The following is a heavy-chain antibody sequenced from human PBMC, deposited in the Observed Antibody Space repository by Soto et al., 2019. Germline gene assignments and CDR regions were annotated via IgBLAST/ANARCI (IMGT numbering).Heavy chain of an antibody. D-gene: IGHD3-22*01. CDR1: GFTFSSYG. J-gene: IGHJ4*02. CDR3: ARGTDYYDSSGSTNEIDY. V-gene: IGHV3-33*01. Sequence: PGGSLRLSCAASGFTFSSYGMHWVRQAPGKGLEWVAVIWYDGSNKYYADSVKGRFTISRDNSKNTLYLQMNSLRAEDTAVYYCARGTDYYDSSGSTNEIDYWGPGTLLTVSS. CDR2: IWYDGSNK.